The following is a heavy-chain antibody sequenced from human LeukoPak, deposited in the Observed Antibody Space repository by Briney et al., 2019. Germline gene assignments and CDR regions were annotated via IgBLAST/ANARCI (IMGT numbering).Heavy chain of an antibody. CDR2: IYYSGST. V-gene: IGHV4-59*01. J-gene: IGHJ5*02. CDR1: GGSFSGYF. Sequence: SETLSLTCAVYGGSFSGYFWSWIRQPPGKGLEWIGYIYYSGSTNYNPSLKSRVTISVDTSKNQFSLKLSSVTAADTAVYYCARERSYCTNGVCQDPEVWFDPWGQGTLVTVSS. CDR3: ARERSYCTNGVCQDPEVWFDP. D-gene: IGHD2-8*01.